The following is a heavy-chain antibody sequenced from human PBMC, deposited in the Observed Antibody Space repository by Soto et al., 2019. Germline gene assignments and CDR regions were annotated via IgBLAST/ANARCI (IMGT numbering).Heavy chain of an antibody. CDR3: ARDRYSYYDFWSGSLPYYYYGMDV. Sequence: GGSLRLSCAASGFNFSSYAMSWVRQAPGKGLEWVSAISGSGGSTYYADSVKGRFTISRDNSKNTLYLQMNSLRAEDTAVYYCARDRYSYYDFWSGSLPYYYYGMDVWGQGTTVTVSS. D-gene: IGHD3-3*01. J-gene: IGHJ6*02. CDR1: GFNFSSYA. CDR2: ISGSGGST. V-gene: IGHV3-23*01.